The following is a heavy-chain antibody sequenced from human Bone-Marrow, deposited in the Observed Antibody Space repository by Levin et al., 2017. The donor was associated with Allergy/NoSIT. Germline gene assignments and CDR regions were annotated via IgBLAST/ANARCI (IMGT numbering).Heavy chain of an antibody. CDR3: TRTSRYSSSWYYFDF. D-gene: IGHD6-13*01. CDR1: GFSLSTSGMR. V-gene: IGHV2-70*04. CDR2: IGWDDDK. J-gene: IGHJ4*02. Sequence: SGPTLVKPTQTLTLTCTFSGFSLSTSGMRVSWIRQPPGKALEWLAHIGWDDDKFYSASLKTRVTISKDTSKNQVVLTMTNLDPVDTATYYCTRTSRYSSSWYYFDFWGPGTLVTVSS.